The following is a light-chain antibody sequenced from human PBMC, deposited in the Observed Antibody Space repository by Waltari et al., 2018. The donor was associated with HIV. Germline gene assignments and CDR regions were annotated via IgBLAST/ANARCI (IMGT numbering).Light chain of an antibody. CDR3: AAWDNSLGAWL. CDR1: PPNIGSNY. V-gene: IGLV1-47*02. J-gene: IGLJ3*02. Sequence: QSVLTQPPSASGTPGQTVTIPCSGSPPNIGSNYVSWFQQFPGTAPRLLIYNNDQRPSGVPDRFSGSKSGTSASLAISWLRSEDEADYYCAAWDNSLGAWLFGGGAKLTVL. CDR2: NND.